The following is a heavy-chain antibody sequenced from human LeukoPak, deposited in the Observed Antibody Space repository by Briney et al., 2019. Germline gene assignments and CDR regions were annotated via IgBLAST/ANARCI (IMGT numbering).Heavy chain of an antibody. V-gene: IGHV1-2*02. D-gene: IGHD2-2*01. CDR1: GYTFTGYY. Sequence: ASVKVSCKASGYTFTGYYMHWVRQAPGQGLEWMGWINPNSGGTNYAQKFQGRFTMTRDTSISTAYMELSRLRSDDTAVYYCARGSTSSGGGYYYYYMDVWGKGTTVTVSS. J-gene: IGHJ6*03. CDR3: ARGSTSSGGGYYYYYMDV. CDR2: INPNSGGT.